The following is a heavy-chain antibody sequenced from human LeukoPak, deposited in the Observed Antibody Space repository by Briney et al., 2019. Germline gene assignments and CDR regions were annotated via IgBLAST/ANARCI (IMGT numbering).Heavy chain of an antibody. D-gene: IGHD3-22*01. CDR1: GYSFTSYW. CDR2: IDPSDSYT. Sequence: GESLKISCKGSGYSFTSYWITWVRQMPGKGLEWLGRIDPSDSYTDYSPSFQGHVTISADKSISTAYLQWSSLKASDTAMYYCAIDPYYYDGSGSLDYWGQGTLVTLSS. CDR3: AIDPYYYDGSGSLDY. V-gene: IGHV5-10-1*01. J-gene: IGHJ4*02.